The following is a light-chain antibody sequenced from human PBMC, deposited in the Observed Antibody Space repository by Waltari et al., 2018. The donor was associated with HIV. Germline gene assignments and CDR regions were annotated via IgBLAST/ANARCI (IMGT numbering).Light chain of an antibody. CDR1: STDIGDSNY. Sequence: QSALTQPRSVSGSPGQSVTISCRGRSTDIGDSNYVPWYHQHPGQVPKLVIFDVSKRPSGVPDRFSGSKSVNTASLTISGLQAEDEADYYCCSYAGTYTWVFGGGTRLTVL. CDR3: CSYAGTYTWV. CDR2: DVS. J-gene: IGLJ2*01. V-gene: IGLV2-11*01.